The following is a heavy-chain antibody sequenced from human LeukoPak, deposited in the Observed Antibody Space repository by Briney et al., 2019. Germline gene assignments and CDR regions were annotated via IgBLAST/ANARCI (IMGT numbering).Heavy chain of an antibody. CDR2: IYYSGST. J-gene: IGHJ5*02. CDR1: GGSISSYY. D-gene: IGHD6-25*01. CDR3: ARHRRDSSGWPNWFDP. V-gene: IGHV4-59*08. Sequence: PSETLSLTCTVSGGSISSYYWSWIRQPPGKGLEWIGYIYYSGSTNYNPSLKSRVTISVDTSKNQFSLKLSSVTAADTAVYYCARHRRDSSGWPNWFDPWGQGTLVTVSS.